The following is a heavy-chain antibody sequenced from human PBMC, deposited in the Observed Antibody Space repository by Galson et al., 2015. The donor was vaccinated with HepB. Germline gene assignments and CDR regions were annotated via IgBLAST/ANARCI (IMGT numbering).Heavy chain of an antibody. J-gene: IGHJ3*02. V-gene: IGHV1-69*13. CDR3: ARGTRSGYSYGPRPGPDAFDI. CDR2: IIPIFGTA. CDR1: GGTFSSYA. Sequence: SVKVSCKASGGTFSSYAISWVRQAPGQGLEWMGGIIPIFGTANYAQKFQGRVTITADESTSTAYMELSSLRSEDTAVYYCARGTRSGYSYGPRPGPDAFDIWGQGTMVTVSS. D-gene: IGHD5-18*01.